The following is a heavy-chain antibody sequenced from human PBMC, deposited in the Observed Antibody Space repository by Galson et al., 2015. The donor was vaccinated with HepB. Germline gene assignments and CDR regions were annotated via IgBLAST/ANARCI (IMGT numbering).Heavy chain of an antibody. Sequence: SVKVSCKASGYTFTSYYMHWVRQAPGQGLEWMGIINPSGGSTSYAQKFQGRVTMTRDTSTSTVYMELSSLRSEDTAVYYCARGTYSGELLSDYYYGMDVWGQGTTVTVSS. CDR3: ARGTYSGELLSDYYYGMDV. CDR2: INPSGGST. D-gene: IGHD3-10*01. V-gene: IGHV1-46*01. CDR1: GYTFTSYY. J-gene: IGHJ6*02.